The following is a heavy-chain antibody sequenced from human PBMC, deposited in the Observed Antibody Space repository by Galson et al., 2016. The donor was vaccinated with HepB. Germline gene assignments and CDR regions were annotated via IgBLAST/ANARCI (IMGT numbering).Heavy chain of an antibody. CDR2: IYHTGTS. Sequence: SETLSLTCAVYGASISDSNWWTWVRHVPGKGLEWIGEIYHTGTSNSNPFLSSRFTLSVDKSRNQFSLNVTSVTAADTAVYYCARAAIIPGARMVFDPWGQGILVTVSS. V-gene: IGHV4-4*02. D-gene: IGHD2-2*01. J-gene: IGHJ5*02. CDR1: GASISDSNW. CDR3: ARAAIIPGARMVFDP.